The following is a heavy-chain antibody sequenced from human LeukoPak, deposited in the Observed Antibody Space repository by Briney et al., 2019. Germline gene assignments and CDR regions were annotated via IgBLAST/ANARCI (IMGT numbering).Heavy chain of an antibody. CDR3: ARTYYYDSSGYYFDY. J-gene: IGHJ4*02. CDR2: IIPIFDTG. CDR1: GNTFSSYA. Sequence: GASVKVSCKASGNTFSSYAISWVRRAPGQGLEWRGGIIPIFDTGNYAQKFQGRLTITADESTSTAYMELSSLRSEDTAVYYCARTYYYDSSGYYFDYWGQETLVTVSS. V-gene: IGHV1-69*13. D-gene: IGHD3-22*01.